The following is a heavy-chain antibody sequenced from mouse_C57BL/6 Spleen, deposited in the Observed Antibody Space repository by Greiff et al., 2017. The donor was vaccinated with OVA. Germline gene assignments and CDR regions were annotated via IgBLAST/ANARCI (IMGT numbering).Heavy chain of an antibody. CDR3: ARDYGNPAWFAY. CDR1: GYSITSGYD. J-gene: IGHJ3*01. CDR2: ISYSGST. D-gene: IGHD2-1*01. Sequence: DVQLQESGPGMVKPSQSLSLTCTVTGYSITSGYDWHWIRHFPGNKLEWMGYISYSGSTNYNPSLKSRISITHDTSKNHFFLKLNSVTTEDTATYYCARDYGNPAWFAYWGQGTLVTVSA. V-gene: IGHV3-1*01.